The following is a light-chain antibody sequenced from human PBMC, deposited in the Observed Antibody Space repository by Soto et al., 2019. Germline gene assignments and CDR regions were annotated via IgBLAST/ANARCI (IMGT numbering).Light chain of an antibody. CDR2: GAS. V-gene: IGKV3-20*01. CDR3: QQYDGSPRT. J-gene: IGKJ1*01. CDR1: QSVNNNY. Sequence: EIVSTQSPGTLSLSPGERATLSCRASQSVNNNYLAWYQRQPGQAPRLLIYGASSRATGIPDRFSGSGSGTDFTLTISRLEPEDFAVYYCQQYDGSPRTFGQGTKVDIK.